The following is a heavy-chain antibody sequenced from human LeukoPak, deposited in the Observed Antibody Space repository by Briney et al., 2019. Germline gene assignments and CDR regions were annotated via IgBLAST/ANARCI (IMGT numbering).Heavy chain of an antibody. V-gene: IGHV3-21*01. CDR3: AREEVGGPAAYNWYFDL. CDR1: GFTFSSHW. Sequence: GGSLRLSCAASGFTFSSHWMRWVRQAPGEGLVWVSSMSSSSGYIYYAYSVKGRFTISRDNANNSLYLQMNSLRAEDTAVYYCAREEVGGPAAYNWYFDLWGRGTLVTVSS. D-gene: IGHD2-2*01. CDR2: MSSSSGYI. J-gene: IGHJ2*01.